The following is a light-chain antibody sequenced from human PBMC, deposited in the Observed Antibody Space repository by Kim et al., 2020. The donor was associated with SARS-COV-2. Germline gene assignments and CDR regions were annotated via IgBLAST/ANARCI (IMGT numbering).Light chain of an antibody. J-gene: IGKJ4*01. CDR3: QQTNSFTLT. CDR2: GAY. Sequence: AAVVDRENITRRASQEISVWLAWYREEPWQAPNLHIYGAYRVQSGVPSRFSRSGSGTGFTLTISSLQPGCVATYLCQQTNSFTLTFGGGTKVDIK. V-gene: IGKV1D-12*01. CDR1: QEISVW.